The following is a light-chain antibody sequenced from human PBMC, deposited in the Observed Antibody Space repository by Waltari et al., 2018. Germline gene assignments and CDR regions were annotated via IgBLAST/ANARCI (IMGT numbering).Light chain of an antibody. Sequence: QSITISCSGTTSTVGSSNLVSWYQQHPGKAPRLIIYEGSARPSGISNRFSGPTSANTASLTTSGLQTEDEADYYCCSYAGSSTWVFGGGTKVTVL. CDR3: CSYAGSSTWV. CDR1: TSTVGSSNL. J-gene: IGLJ3*02. V-gene: IGLV2-23*01. CDR2: EGS.